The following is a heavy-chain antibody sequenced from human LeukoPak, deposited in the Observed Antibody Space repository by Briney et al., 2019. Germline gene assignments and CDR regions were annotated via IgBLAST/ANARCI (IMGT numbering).Heavy chain of an antibody. CDR1: GYTFIACG. CDR3: ARGGRLLWFGEFDY. CDR2: INAGNGDT. V-gene: IGHV1-3*01. Sequence: ASVKVSCKASGYTFIACGLHWVRQAPGQRPEWMGWINAGNGDTKYSQNFQGRVTITGDASATTAYMELSSLRSEDTAVYFCARGGRLLWFGEFDYWGQGTLVTVSS. J-gene: IGHJ4*02. D-gene: IGHD3-10*01.